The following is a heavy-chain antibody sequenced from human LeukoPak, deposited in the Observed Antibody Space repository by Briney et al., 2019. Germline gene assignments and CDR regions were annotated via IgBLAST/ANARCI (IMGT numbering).Heavy chain of an antibody. D-gene: IGHD1-26*01. CDR1: GYTFSSYG. Sequence: ASVKVSCKASGYTFSSYGISWVRQAPGQGLEWMGWISGYNGITSYAQKLEGRVTMTTDTSTTTAYMELRSLRSDDTAVYYCARGDYSGSYYYFDYWGQGTLVIVSS. J-gene: IGHJ4*02. V-gene: IGHV1-18*01. CDR3: ARGDYSGSYYYFDY. CDR2: ISGYNGIT.